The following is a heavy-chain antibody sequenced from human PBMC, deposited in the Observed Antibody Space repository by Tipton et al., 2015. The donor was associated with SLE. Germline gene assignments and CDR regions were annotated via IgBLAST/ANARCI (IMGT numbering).Heavy chain of an antibody. V-gene: IGHV4-61*10. CDR3: ARDRSSGWYGSDY. J-gene: IGHJ4*02. Sequence: TLSLTCTVSGGSISSGSYYWSWIRQPAGKGLEWIGYIYYSGSTNYNPSLKSRVTISVDTSKNQFSLKLSSVTAADTAVYYCARDRSSGWYGSDYWGQGTLVTVSS. D-gene: IGHD6-19*01. CDR1: GGSISSGSYY. CDR2: IYYSGST.